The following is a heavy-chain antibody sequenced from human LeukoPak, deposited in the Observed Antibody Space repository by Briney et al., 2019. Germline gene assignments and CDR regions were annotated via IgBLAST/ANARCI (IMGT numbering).Heavy chain of an antibody. Sequence: SETLSLTCSVSGDSISSTSYYWDWIRQPPGKGLEWIGTVFYTGTTYYSPSLKSRVTTSVDTSKNQFSLRLTSVTAADTAMYYCVRQVLLAFDSWGQGALVTVSS. CDR3: VRQVLLAFDS. CDR2: VFYTGTT. J-gene: IGHJ4*02. D-gene: IGHD3-10*01. CDR1: GDSISSTSYY. V-gene: IGHV4-39*01.